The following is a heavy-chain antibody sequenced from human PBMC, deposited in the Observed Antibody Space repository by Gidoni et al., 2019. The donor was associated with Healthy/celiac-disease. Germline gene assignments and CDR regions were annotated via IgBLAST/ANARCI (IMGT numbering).Heavy chain of an antibody. J-gene: IGHJ4*02. D-gene: IGHD6-6*01. CDR2: SDYSGST. Sequence: QVQLQESGPGLVNPSQTLSLTCTVSGASISSGGYYWGCISQHPGKGLEWIGYSDYSGSTYYNPSRKSRVTISVDTSKNQFSLKLSSVTAADTAVYYCARVGYSSSSSAFDYWGQGTLVTVSS. CDR3: ARVGYSSSSSAFDY. CDR1: GASISSGGYY. V-gene: IGHV4-31*03.